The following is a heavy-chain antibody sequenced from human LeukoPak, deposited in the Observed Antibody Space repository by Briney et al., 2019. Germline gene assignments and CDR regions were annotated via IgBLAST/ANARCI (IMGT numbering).Heavy chain of an antibody. D-gene: IGHD4-17*01. CDR2: ISTTGYTI. CDR3: ARDYASEYMDV. J-gene: IGHJ6*03. V-gene: IGHV3-11*04. Sequence: KTGGSLRLSCTVSGFTVSSNSMSWVRQAPGQGLEWLSYISTTGYTIYYADSVKGRFTISRDNNQNSLFLQMDSLRVEDTAVYYCARDYASEYMDVWGKGTTVTVSS. CDR1: GFTVSSNS.